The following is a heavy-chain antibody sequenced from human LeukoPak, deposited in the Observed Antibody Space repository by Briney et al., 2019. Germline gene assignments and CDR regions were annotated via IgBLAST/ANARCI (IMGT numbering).Heavy chain of an antibody. CDR3: ARVRLVGELRFFDY. V-gene: IGHV4-31*03. J-gene: IGHJ4*02. Sequence: HSQTLSLTCNVSGGSISSGGYYWSWIRQHPGKGLEWIGYIYYSGSTYYNPSLKSRVTISVDTSKNQFSLKLSSVTAADTAVYYCARVRLVGELRFFDYWGQGTLVTVSS. CDR2: IYYSGST. CDR1: GGSISSGGYY. D-gene: IGHD1-26*01.